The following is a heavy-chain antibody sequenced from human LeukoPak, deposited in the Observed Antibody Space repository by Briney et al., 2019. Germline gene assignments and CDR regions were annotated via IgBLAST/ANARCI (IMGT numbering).Heavy chain of an antibody. CDR3: AKDNRRHYASGPNPDSLH. D-gene: IGHD2-2*01. J-gene: IGHJ4*02. V-gene: IGHV3-9*01. Sequence: GRSLRLSCAGSGFIFNNYAMHWVRQPPGKGLEWVSGISWNSGTIDYADSVRGRFTISRDNAKNSLYLQMDSLRVEDTAFYYCAKDNRRHYASGPNPDSLHWGQGALVTVSS. CDR1: GFIFNNYA. CDR2: ISWNSGTI.